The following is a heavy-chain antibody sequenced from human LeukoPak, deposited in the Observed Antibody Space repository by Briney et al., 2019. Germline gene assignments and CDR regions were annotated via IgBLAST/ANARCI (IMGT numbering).Heavy chain of an antibody. V-gene: IGHV1-2*02. Sequence: ASVKVSCKASGYTFTGYYMHWARQAPGQGLEWMGWINPNSGGTNYAQKFQGRVTMTRDTSISTAYMELSRLRSDDTAVYYCARDYYDSSGYYYLLLYYFDYWGQGTLVTVSS. J-gene: IGHJ4*02. CDR1: GYTFTGYY. CDR3: ARDYYDSSGYYYLLLYYFDY. CDR2: INPNSGGT. D-gene: IGHD3-22*01.